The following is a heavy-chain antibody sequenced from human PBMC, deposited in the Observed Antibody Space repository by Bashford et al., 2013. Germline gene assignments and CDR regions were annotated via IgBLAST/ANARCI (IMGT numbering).Heavy chain of an antibody. Sequence: GESLKIRPVRGSWITALPATGSAGCARMPGKAWSGWGGLILRDSYTNYSPSFQGHVTISADKSISTAYLQWSSLKASDTAMYYCARLGGSYSGSGYWGQGTLVTVSS. CDR1: ITALPATG. V-gene: IGHV5-10-1*01. D-gene: IGHD1-26*01. CDR3: ARLGGSYSGSGY. CDR2: LILRDSYT. J-gene: IGHJ4*02.